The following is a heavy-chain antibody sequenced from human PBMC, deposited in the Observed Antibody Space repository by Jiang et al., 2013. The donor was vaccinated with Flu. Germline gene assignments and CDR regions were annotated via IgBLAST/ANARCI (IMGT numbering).Heavy chain of an antibody. CDR1: GFTFSDYY. J-gene: IGHJ3*02. D-gene: IGHD4-17*01. Sequence: QLLESGGGLVQPGGSLRLSCAASGFTFSDYYMSWIRQAPGKGLEWVSYISSSGSTIYYADSVKGRFTISRDNAKNSLYLQMNSLRAEDTAVYYCARDRRVTNRNAFDIWGQGTMVTVSS. V-gene: IGHV3-11*01. CDR2: ISSSGSTI. CDR3: ARDRRVTNRNAFDI.